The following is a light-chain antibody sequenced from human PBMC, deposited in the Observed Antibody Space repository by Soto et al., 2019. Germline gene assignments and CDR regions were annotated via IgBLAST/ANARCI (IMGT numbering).Light chain of an antibody. J-gene: IGKJ2*01. CDR2: DAY. Sequence: EIVLTQSPATLSLSPGERATLSCRASQSVSSYLAWYQQKPGQAPRLLIYDAYNRATGIPARFSGSGSGTYFTLTISCLEPEDFAVYYCQQRSNWYTFGQGTKLEIK. CDR3: QQRSNWYT. V-gene: IGKV3-11*01. CDR1: QSVSSY.